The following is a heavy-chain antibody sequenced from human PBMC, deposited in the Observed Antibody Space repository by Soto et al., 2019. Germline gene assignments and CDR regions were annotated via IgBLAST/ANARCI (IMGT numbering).Heavy chain of an antibody. CDR2: IYPGDSDT. V-gene: IGHV5-51*01. J-gene: IGHJ6*02. D-gene: IGHD5-18*01. CDR3: ASSSAMDYYYYGMDV. Sequence: GESLKISCQGSGYSFTIYWIGWVRQMPGKGLEWMGIIYPGDSDTRYSPSFQGQVTISADKSISTAYLQWSSLKASDTAMYYCASSSAMDYYYYGMDVWGQGTTVTVSS. CDR1: GYSFTIYW.